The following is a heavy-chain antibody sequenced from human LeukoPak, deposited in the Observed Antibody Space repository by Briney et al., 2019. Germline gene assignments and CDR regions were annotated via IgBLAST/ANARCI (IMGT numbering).Heavy chain of an antibody. J-gene: IGHJ4*02. V-gene: IGHV3-23*01. CDR1: GFTFSSNA. Sequence: GGSLSLSCAASGFTFSSNAMSWVRKAPGKGLEWVSAISGSGGSTSYADSVKGRFTISRDNSKSTLYLQMNSLRAEDTAVYYCATNPMIVVVTHSEYWGQGTLVTVSS. D-gene: IGHD3-22*01. CDR3: ATNPMIVVVTHSEY. CDR2: ISGSGGST.